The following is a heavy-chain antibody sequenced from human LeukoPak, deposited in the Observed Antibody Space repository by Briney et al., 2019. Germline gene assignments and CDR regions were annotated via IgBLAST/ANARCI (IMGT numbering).Heavy chain of an antibody. J-gene: IGHJ4*02. CDR2: IHRSGST. Sequence: PSETLSLTCTVSPDSTTSNFWSWVRQPPGKGLEWIGEIHRSGSTNYNPSLQSRVTISIDRSKNQIALELSSVTAADTAVCYCAREIVGGFNPGAYWGQGTLVTVSS. CDR1: PDSTTSNF. CDR3: AREIVGGFNPGAY. D-gene: IGHD1-14*01. V-gene: IGHV4-4*02.